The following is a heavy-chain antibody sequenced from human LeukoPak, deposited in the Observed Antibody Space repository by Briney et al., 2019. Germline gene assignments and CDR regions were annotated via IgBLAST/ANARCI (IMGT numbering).Heavy chain of an antibody. D-gene: IGHD3-3*01. V-gene: IGHV5-51*01. J-gene: IGHJ4*02. CDR2: IYPADSDT. Sequence: SRKISCTGSGYSFTRYWIGWVRQMPGKGLEWMGIIYPADSDTIDSPSFEGQVTISVDKSISTAYLQWRSLKASDTAMYYCARTNYDFWSGYSGFDYWGQGTLVTVSS. CDR3: ARTNYDFWSGYSGFDY. CDR1: GYSFTRYW.